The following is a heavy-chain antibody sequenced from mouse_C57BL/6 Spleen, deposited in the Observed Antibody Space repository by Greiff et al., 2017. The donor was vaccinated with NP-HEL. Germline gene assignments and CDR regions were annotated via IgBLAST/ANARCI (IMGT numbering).Heavy chain of an antibody. D-gene: IGHD2-4*01. Sequence: EVKLMESGGGLVQPKGSLKLSCAASGFSFNTYAMNWVRQAPGKGLEWVARIRSKSNNYATYYADSVKDRFTISRDDSESMLYLQMNNLKTEDTAMYYCVRHAYDYDGYWYFDVWGTGTTVTVSS. J-gene: IGHJ1*03. CDR3: VRHAYDYDGYWYFDV. V-gene: IGHV10-1*01. CDR2: IRSKSNNYAT. CDR1: GFSFNTYA.